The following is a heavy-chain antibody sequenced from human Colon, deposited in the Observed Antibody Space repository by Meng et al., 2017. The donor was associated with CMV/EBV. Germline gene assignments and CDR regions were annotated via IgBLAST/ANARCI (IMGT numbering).Heavy chain of an antibody. CDR3: VRDILRVGITYYFDY. V-gene: IGHV3-11*04. Sequence: GESLKISCAASGFTFSNAWMSWVRQAPGKGLEWISYISGDGSDLFYGDSVRGRFTISRDNAKNSLYLQINSLRVEDTAVYYCVRDILRVGITYYFDYWGQGTLVTVSS. CDR2: ISGDGSDL. CDR1: GFTFSNAW. D-gene: IGHD1-26*01. J-gene: IGHJ4*02.